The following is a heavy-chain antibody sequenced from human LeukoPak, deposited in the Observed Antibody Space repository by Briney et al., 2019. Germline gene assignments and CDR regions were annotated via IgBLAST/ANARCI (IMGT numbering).Heavy chain of an antibody. J-gene: IGHJ3*02. D-gene: IGHD4-17*01. CDR1: GGSFSGYY. CDR3: AREFHGDYADAFDI. V-gene: IGHV4-34*01. CDR2: INHSGST. Sequence: SETLSLTCAVYGGSFSGYYWSWIRKPPGKGLVWIGEINHSGSTNYNPSLKSRVTISVDTSKNQFSLKLSSVTAADTAVYYCAREFHGDYADAFDIWGQGTMITVSS.